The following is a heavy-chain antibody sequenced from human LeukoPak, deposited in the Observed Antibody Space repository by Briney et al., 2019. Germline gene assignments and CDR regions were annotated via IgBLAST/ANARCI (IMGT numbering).Heavy chain of an antibody. CDR2: IYYSGST. D-gene: IGHD2-2*01. CDR1: GGSISSYY. J-gene: IGHJ3*02. CDR3: ARGLGKYCSSTSCYPKDAFDI. Sequence: SETLSLTCTVSGGSISSYYWSWIRQPPGKGLEWIGYIYYSGSTNYNPSLKSRVTISVDTSKNQFSLKLSAVTAADTAVYYCARGLGKYCSSTSCYPKDAFDIWGQGTMVTVSS. V-gene: IGHV4-59*08.